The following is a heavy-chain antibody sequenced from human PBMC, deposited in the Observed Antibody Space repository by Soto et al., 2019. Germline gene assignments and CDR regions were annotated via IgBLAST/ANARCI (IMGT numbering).Heavy chain of an antibody. V-gene: IGHV4-59*01. Sequence: XXTLSLPCNVSGGSITGYHWXWIPQPPGKGLEWIGYISNSGSTNYNPSLESRVTISVETSKNQISLNLIFVTDADTAVYYCARSPPVIGANWFDPWGQGTLVTVSS. CDR3: ARSPPVIGANWFDP. CDR2: ISNSGST. J-gene: IGHJ5*02. D-gene: IGHD1-26*01. CDR1: GGSITGYH.